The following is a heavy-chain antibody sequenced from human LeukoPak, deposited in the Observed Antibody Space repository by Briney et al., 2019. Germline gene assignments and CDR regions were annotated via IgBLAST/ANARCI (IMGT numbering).Heavy chain of an antibody. V-gene: IGHV3-15*01. Sequence: GGSLRLSCAASGFTFSNAWMSWVRQAPGKGLEWVGRIKSKTDGGTTDYAAPVKGRFTISRDDSKNTLYLQMNSLKTEDTAVYYCTRALPYADAFDIWGQGTMVTVSS. J-gene: IGHJ3*02. CDR3: TRALPYADAFDI. D-gene: IGHD3-16*01. CDR2: IKSKTDGGTT. CDR1: GFTFSNAW.